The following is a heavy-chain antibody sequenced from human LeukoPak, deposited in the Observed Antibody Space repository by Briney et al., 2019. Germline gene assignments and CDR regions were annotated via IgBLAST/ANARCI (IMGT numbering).Heavy chain of an antibody. J-gene: IGHJ4*02. CDR2: FDPEDGET. CDR3: ATDRTGGYSYGTMGY. CDR1: GYTLTELS. D-gene: IGHD5-18*01. Sequence: ASVKVSCTVSGYTLTELSMHWVRQAPGKGLEWMGGFDPEDGETIYARKFQGRVTMTEDTSTDTAYMELSSLRSEDTAVYYCATDRTGGYSYGTMGYWGQGTLVTVSS. V-gene: IGHV1-24*01.